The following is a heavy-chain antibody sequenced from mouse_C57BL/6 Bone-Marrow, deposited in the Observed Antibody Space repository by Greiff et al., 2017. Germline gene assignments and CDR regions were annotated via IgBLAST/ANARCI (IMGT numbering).Heavy chain of an antibody. V-gene: IGHV1-81*01. J-gene: IGHJ1*03. Sequence: QVQLQQSGAELARPGASVKLSCKASGYTFTSYGISWVKQRTGQGLEWIGEIYPRSGNTYYNEKFKGKATLTADKSSSTAYMALRSLTSEDSAVYFCARWPGENFDVWGTGTTVTVSS. CDR2: IYPRSGNT. D-gene: IGHD4-1*01. CDR3: ARWPGENFDV. CDR1: GYTFTSYG.